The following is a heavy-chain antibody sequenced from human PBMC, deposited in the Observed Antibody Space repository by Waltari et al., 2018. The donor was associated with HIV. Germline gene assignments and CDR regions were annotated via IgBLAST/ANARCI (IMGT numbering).Heavy chain of an antibody. J-gene: IGHJ4*02. CDR2: IHSPGRT. Sequence: QLQLRESGPRLVKPLETLALICSVPAGSITTYLCNWYRQPPGKVLEWIGYIHSPGRTNYNPSLKSRVTISVDTSKTVFSLQLKSVTAANPAIYYCARGIFGGNPGYSGRGTLITVS. CDR3: ARGIFGGNPGY. CDR1: AGSITTYL. D-gene: IGHD2-15*01. V-gene: IGHV4-59*01.